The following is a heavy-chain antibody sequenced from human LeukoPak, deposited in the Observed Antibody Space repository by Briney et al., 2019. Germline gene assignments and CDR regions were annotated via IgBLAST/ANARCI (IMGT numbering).Heavy chain of an antibody. D-gene: IGHD2-15*01. Sequence: ASVKVSCKASGYTFTSYDINWVRQATGQGLEWMGWMNPNSGITGYAQKFQGRVTMTRNTSISTAYMELSSLRSEDTAVYYCARGRIARNWFDPWGQGTLVTVSS. CDR2: MNPNSGIT. CDR1: GYTFTSYD. V-gene: IGHV1-8*01. CDR3: ARGRIARNWFDP. J-gene: IGHJ5*02.